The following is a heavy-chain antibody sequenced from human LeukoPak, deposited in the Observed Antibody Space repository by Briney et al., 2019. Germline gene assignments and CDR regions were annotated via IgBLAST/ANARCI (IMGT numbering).Heavy chain of an antibody. V-gene: IGHV3-15*01. J-gene: IGHJ4*02. CDR3: TTGAVGARDY. CDR1: GFTFNSYG. CDR2: IKSKTDGGTT. D-gene: IGHD1-26*01. Sequence: GGSLRLSCAASGFTFNSYGISWVRQAPGKGLEWVGRIKSKTDGGTTDYAAPVKGRFTISRDDPKNTLYLQMNSLKTEDTAVYYCTTGAVGARDYWGQGTLVTVSS.